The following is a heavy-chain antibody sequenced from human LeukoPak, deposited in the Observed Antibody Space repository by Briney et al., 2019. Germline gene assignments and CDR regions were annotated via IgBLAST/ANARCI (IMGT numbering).Heavy chain of an antibody. J-gene: IGHJ4*02. CDR3: AREAYSSSSFDY. CDR1: GFTFSSYE. Sequence: QPGGSLRLSCAAFGFTFSSYEMNWVRQAPGKGLEWVSYISSSGSTIYYADSVKGRFTISRDNAKNSLYLQMNSLRAEDTAVYYCAREAYSSSSFDYWGQGTLVTVSS. D-gene: IGHD6-6*01. V-gene: IGHV3-48*03. CDR2: ISSSGSTI.